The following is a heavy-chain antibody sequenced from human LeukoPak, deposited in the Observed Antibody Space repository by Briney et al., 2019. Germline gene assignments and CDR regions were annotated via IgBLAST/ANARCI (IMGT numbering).Heavy chain of an antibody. Sequence: ASVKVSCKASGYTFTSYYMHWVRQAPGQGLEWMGIINPSGGSTSYAQKFQGRVTMTRDMSTSTVYMELSSLRSEDTAVYYCARLPLRDYYDSSGSTFDYWGQGTLVTASS. CDR3: ARLPLRDYYDSSGSTFDY. D-gene: IGHD3-22*01. J-gene: IGHJ4*02. CDR1: GYTFTSYY. V-gene: IGHV1-46*01. CDR2: INPSGGST.